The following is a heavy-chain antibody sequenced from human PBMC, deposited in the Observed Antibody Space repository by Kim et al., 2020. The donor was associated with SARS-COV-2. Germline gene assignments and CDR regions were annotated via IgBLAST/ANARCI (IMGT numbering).Heavy chain of an antibody. Sequence: GGSLRLSCAASGFTFDDYGMSWVRQAPGKGLEWVSGINWNGGSTGYADSVKGRFTISRDNAKNSLYLQMNSLRAEDTALYHCARDINENWFDPWGQGTLVTVSS. CDR3: ARDINENWFDP. V-gene: IGHV3-20*01. CDR2: INWNGGST. CDR1: GFTFDDYG. D-gene: IGHD2-8*01. J-gene: IGHJ5*02.